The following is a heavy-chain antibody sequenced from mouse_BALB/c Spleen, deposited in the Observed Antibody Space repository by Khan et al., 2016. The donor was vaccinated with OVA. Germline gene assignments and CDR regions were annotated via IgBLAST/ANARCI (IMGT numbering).Heavy chain of an antibody. J-gene: IGHJ2*01. CDR2: ILPGSGST. V-gene: IGHV1-9*01. Sequence: QVRLQQSGAEVMKPGASVKISCKATGYTFSSYWIEWVKQRPGHGLEWIGEILPGSGSTNYNEKFKGKATFTADTSSNTAYMQLSSLTSEDSAVYTCTRPTDYFAYWGQGTMLTVSA. CDR3: TRPTDYFAY. CDR1: GYTFSSYW.